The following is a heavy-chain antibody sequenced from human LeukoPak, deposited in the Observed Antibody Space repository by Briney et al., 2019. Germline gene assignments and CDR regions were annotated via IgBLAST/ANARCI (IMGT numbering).Heavy chain of an antibody. D-gene: IGHD3-10*01. Sequence: QPGGSLRLSCAASGFTFSSYAMHWVRQAPGKGLEWVAVISYDGSNKYYADSVKGRFTISRDNSKNTLYLQMNSLRADDTAVYYCAKGAHYFGSGSFRRGHYFDSWGQGTLVTVSS. CDR2: ISYDGSNK. V-gene: IGHV3-30*04. CDR3: AKGAHYFGSGSFRRGHYFDS. J-gene: IGHJ4*02. CDR1: GFTFSSYA.